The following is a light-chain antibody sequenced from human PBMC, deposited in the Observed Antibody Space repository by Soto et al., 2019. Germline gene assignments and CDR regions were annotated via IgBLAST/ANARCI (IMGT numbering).Light chain of an antibody. CDR1: SSDVGGYNY. V-gene: IGLV2-8*01. CDR3: SSYAGSNNFEV. Sequence: ALTQPPSASGSPGQSVTISCTGTSSDVGGYNYVSWYQQHPGKAPKLMIYEVSKRPSGVPDRFSGSKSGNTASLTVSGLQAEDEADYYCSSYAGSNNFEVFGTGTKVTVL. CDR2: EVS. J-gene: IGLJ1*01.